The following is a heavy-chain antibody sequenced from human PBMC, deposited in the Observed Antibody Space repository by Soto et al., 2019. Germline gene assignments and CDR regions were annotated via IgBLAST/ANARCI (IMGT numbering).Heavy chain of an antibody. J-gene: IGHJ3*02. CDR1: GGSITSSSYY. CDR2: IYYSGST. Sequence: QLQLQESGPGLVKPSETLSLTCTVSGGSITSSSYYGGWIRQPPGKGLEWIGSIYYSGSTYYNPSLKSRVTISVDTSKSQFSLKLNSVTAADTSVYYCARPPTASLDAFEIWGQGTMVTVSS. CDR3: ARPPTASLDAFEI. V-gene: IGHV4-39*01.